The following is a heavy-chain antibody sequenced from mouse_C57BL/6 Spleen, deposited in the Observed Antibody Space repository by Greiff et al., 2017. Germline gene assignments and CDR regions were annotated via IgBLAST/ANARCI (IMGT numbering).Heavy chain of an antibody. CDR2: FYPGSGSI. D-gene: IGHD2-1*01. CDR3: ARHEDEAYGNDWYFDV. CDR1: GYTFTEYT. J-gene: IGHJ1*03. Sequence: QVQLQQSGAELVKPGASVKLSCKASGYTFTEYTIHWVKQRSGQGLGWIGWFYPGSGSIKYNEKFKDKATLTADKSSSTVYMELSRLTSEDSAVYCCARHEDEAYGNDWYFDVWGTGTTVTVSS. V-gene: IGHV1-62-2*01.